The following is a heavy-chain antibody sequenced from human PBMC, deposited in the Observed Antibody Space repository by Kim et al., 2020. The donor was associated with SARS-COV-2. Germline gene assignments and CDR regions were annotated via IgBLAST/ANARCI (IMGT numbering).Heavy chain of an antibody. V-gene: IGHV3-73*01. CDR1: GFTFSDSP. J-gene: IGHJ3*01. D-gene: IGHD1-1*01. Sequence: GGSLRLSCAASGFTFSDSPMHWVRQASGKGLEWVGRIRSKANSYATSYAASVKGRFTISRDDSESTAYLQMNSLKTEDTAVYYCTRIPGTTVAFWDAFDVWGQGTMVNVSS. CDR2: IRSKANSYAT. CDR3: TRIPGTTVAFWDAFDV.